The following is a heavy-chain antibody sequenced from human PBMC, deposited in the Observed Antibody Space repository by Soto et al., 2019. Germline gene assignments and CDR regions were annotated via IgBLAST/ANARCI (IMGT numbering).Heavy chain of an antibody. V-gene: IGHV5-51*01. J-gene: IGHJ5*02. CDR3: ARRGHLVVTANRNQSIYNWFDP. CDR2: IYPGDSDT. Sequence: RGESLKISCKGSGYSFTSYWIGWVRQMPGKGLEWMGIIYPGDSDTRYSPSFQGQVTISADKSISTAYLQWSSLKASDTAMYYCARRGHLVVTANRNQSIYNWFDPWGQGTLVTVSS. D-gene: IGHD2-21*02. CDR1: GYSFTSYW.